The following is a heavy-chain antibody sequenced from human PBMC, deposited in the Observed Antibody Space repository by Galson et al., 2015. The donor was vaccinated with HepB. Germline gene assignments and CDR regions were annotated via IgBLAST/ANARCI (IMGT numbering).Heavy chain of an antibody. V-gene: IGHV4-59*01. J-gene: IGHJ5*02. D-gene: IGHD5-18*01. Sequence: ETLSLTCTVSGGSISSYYWSWIRQPPGKGLEWIGYIYYSGSTNYNPSLKSRVTISVDTSKNQFSLKLSSVTAADTAVYYCARLLTYSYSPPWFDPWGQGTLVTVSS. CDR1: GGSISSYY. CDR3: ARLLTYSYSPPWFDP. CDR2: IYYSGST.